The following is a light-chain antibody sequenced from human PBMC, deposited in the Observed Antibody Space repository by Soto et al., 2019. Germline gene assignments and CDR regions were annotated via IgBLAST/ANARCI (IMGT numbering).Light chain of an antibody. Sequence: QAVVTQPPSVSGAPGQRVTISCTGSISNIGAGYDVHWYQQLPGTAPKLLIYGNSNRPSGVPDRFSGSKSGTSASLAITGLRAEDEADYYCQSYDSSLSGWVFGGGTKLTVL. V-gene: IGLV1-40*01. CDR2: GNS. CDR3: QSYDSSLSGWV. J-gene: IGLJ3*02. CDR1: ISNIGAGYD.